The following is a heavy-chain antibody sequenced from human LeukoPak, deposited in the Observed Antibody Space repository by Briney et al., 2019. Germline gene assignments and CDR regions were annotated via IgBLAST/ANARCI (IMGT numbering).Heavy chain of an antibody. Sequence: SETLSLTCTVSGGSISSSSYYWGWIRQPPGKGLEWTGSIYYSGSTYYNPSLKSRVTISVDTSKSQFSLKLSSVTAADTAVYYCARDFVVGATGLFDYWGQGTLVTVSS. CDR2: IYYSGST. V-gene: IGHV4-39*07. D-gene: IGHD1-26*01. J-gene: IGHJ4*02. CDR1: GGSISSSSYY. CDR3: ARDFVVGATGLFDY.